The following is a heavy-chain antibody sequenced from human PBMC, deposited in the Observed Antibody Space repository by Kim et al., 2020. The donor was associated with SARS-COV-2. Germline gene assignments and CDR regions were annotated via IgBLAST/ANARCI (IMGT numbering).Heavy chain of an antibody. J-gene: IGHJ5*02. Sequence: GGSLRLSCAASGFTFSSYAMHWVRQAPGKGLEWVAVISYDGSNKYYADSVKGRFTISRDNSKNTLYLQMNSLRAEDTAVYYCARPGTNYDFWSGSDSNWFDPWGQGTLVTVSS. V-gene: IGHV3-30-3*01. CDR3: ARPGTNYDFWSGSDSNWFDP. D-gene: IGHD3-3*01. CDR1: GFTFSSYA. CDR2: ISYDGSNK.